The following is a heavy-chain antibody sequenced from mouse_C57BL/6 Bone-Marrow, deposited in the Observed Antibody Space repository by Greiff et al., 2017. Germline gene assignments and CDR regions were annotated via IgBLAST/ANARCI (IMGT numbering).Heavy chain of an antibody. J-gene: IGHJ3*01. D-gene: IGHD1-1*01. Sequence: VQLQQSGPELVKPGASVKISCKASGYTFTDYYMNWVKQSHGKSLEWIGDINPNNGGTSYNQKFKGKATLTVDKSSSTAYMELRSLTSADSAVYYCARDYYGSSFPFAYWGQGTLVTVSA. CDR2: INPNNGGT. CDR1: GYTFTDYY. CDR3: ARDYYGSSFPFAY. V-gene: IGHV1-26*01.